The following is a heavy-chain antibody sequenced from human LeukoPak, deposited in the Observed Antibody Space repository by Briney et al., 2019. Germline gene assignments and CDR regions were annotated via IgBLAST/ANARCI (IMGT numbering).Heavy chain of an antibody. CDR2: INHRGST. J-gene: IGHJ4*02. CDR1: GGSFSGYY. CDR3: ARGGSSRYHDC. Sequence: SETLSLTCAVYGGSFSGYYWTWIRQPPGKGLEWIGEINHRGSTNYNPSLKSRVSMSVDTSKNQVSLNLYSVTAADTAVYYCARGGSSRYHDCWGQGTLVTVSS. D-gene: IGHD6-13*01. V-gene: IGHV4-34*01.